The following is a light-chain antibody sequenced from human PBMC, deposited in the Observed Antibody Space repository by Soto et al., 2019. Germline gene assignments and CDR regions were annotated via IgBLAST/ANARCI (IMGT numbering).Light chain of an antibody. Sequence: QSALTQPASVSGSPGQSITISCTGTSSDIGAYNYVSWFQQHPGKAPKLMIYDVRNRPSGVSNRFSGSKSGNTASLIISGLQAEDEADYYCCSYTTSSTYVFGTGTKLTGL. CDR1: SSDIGAYNY. J-gene: IGLJ1*01. CDR2: DVR. V-gene: IGLV2-14*01. CDR3: CSYTTSSTYV.